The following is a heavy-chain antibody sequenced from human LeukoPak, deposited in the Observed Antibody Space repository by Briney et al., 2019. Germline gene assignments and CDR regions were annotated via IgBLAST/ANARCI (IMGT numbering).Heavy chain of an antibody. CDR3: ATPVEPNAAAIQFDY. CDR1: GYTLTELS. V-gene: IGHV1-24*01. CDR2: FDPEDGET. D-gene: IGHD2-2*02. J-gene: IGHJ4*02. Sequence: ASVKVSCKVSGYTLTELSMHWVRQAPGKGLEWMGGFDPEDGETIYAQKFQGRVTMTEDTSTDTAYMELSSLRSEDTAVYYCATPVEPNAAAIQFDYWGQGTLVTVSS.